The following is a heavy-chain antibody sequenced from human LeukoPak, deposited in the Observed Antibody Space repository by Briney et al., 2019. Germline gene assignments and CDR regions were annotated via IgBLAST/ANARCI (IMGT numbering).Heavy chain of an antibody. Sequence: PGGSLRLSCAASGFTFSSYAMSWVRQAPGKGLEWVSAISGSGDSTYYADSVKGRFTISRDNSKNTLYLQMNSLRAEDTAVYYCAKSPRGGNLLWDYWGQGTLVTVSS. V-gene: IGHV3-23*01. J-gene: IGHJ4*02. CDR2: ISGSGDST. CDR1: GFTFSSYA. D-gene: IGHD4-23*01. CDR3: AKSPRGGNLLWDY.